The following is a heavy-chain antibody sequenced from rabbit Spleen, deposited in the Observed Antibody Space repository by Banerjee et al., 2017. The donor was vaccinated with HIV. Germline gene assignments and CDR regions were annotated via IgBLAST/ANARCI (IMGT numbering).Heavy chain of an antibody. Sequence: QVKESGGGLVQPGGSLKLSCKASGFTLSSYYMNWVRQAPGKGLEWIGYIDPVFGITYYANWVNGRFSISRENAQNMVFLQLNSLTAADTATYFCARDPAYASGGGASIPYLWGQGTLVTVS. D-gene: IGHD1-1*01. CDR2: IDPVFGIT. CDR1: GFTLSSYY. J-gene: IGHJ4*01. CDR3: ARDPAYASGGGASIPYL. V-gene: IGHV1S7*01.